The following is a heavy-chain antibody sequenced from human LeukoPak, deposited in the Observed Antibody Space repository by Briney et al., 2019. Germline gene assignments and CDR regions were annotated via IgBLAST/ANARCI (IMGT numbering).Heavy chain of an antibody. J-gene: IGHJ5*02. CDR2: IYYSGST. Sequence: PSETLSLTCTVPGRSISSYYWSSVRQPPGKGLEWNGYIYYSGSTNYNPSLKSRVTISVDTSKNQFSVKLSSVTAADTDVYYCARQQSWFDPWGQGTLVTVS. CDR3: ARQQSWFDP. V-gene: IGHV4-59*08. CDR1: GRSISSYY.